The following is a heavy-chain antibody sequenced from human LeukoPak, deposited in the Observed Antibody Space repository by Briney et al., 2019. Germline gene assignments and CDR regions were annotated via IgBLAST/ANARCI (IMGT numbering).Heavy chain of an antibody. CDR1: GFAFNKAW. V-gene: IGHV3-15*01. J-gene: IGHJ5*01. D-gene: IGHD5-24*01. Sequence: GGSLTLSCAASGFAFNKAWMNWVRQPPGKGLEWVGRVKSKSRATDYAAPVKGRFTISRDDSKDTVSLHMSTLKVEDTALYYCVTQRQWLGDSWGQGTLVTVSS. CDR3: VTQRQWLGDS. CDR2: VKSKSRAT.